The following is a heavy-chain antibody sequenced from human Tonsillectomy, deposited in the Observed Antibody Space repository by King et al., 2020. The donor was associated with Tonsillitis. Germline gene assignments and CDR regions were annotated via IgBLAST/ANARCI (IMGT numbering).Heavy chain of an antibody. Sequence: VQLQESGPGLVKPSETLSLTCTVSGGSISNDYWSWIRQPPGKGLEWIGYIYYSGSTNYNPSLKSRVTISVDTSKNQFSLKLNSVSAADTAVYYCARQWLGIGWGTVDYWGQGTLVTVSS. CDR1: GGSISNDY. J-gene: IGHJ4*02. CDR3: ARQWLGIGWGTVDY. D-gene: IGHD5-18*01. CDR2: IYYSGST. V-gene: IGHV4-59*08.